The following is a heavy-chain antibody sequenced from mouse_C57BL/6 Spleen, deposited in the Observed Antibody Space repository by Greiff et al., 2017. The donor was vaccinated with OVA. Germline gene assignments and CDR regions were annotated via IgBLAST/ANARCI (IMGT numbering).Heavy chain of an antibody. Sequence: QVQLKQSGAELARPGASVKLSCKASGYTFTSYGISWVKQRTGQGLEWIGEIYPRSGTTYYNEKFKGKATLTADKSSSTAYMELRSLTSEDSAVYFCAREGVYYDYAWYFDVWGTGTTVTVSS. D-gene: IGHD2-4*01. V-gene: IGHV1-81*01. J-gene: IGHJ1*03. CDR3: AREGVYYDYAWYFDV. CDR1: GYTFTSYG. CDR2: IYPRSGTT.